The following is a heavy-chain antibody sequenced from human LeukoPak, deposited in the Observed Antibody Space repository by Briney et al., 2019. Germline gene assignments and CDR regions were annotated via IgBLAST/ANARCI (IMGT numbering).Heavy chain of an antibody. Sequence: PSETLSLTCTVSGGSISSSSYYWGWIRQPPGKGLEWIGSIYYSGSTYYNPSLKSRVTISVDTSKNQFSLKLSSVTAADTAVYYCARLPLSGWNPFDYWGQGTLVTVSS. V-gene: IGHV4-39*01. CDR1: GGSISSSSYY. CDR2: IYYSGST. D-gene: IGHD6-19*01. CDR3: ARLPLSGWNPFDY. J-gene: IGHJ4*02.